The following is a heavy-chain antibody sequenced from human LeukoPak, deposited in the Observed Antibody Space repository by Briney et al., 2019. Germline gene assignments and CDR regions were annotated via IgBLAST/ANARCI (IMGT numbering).Heavy chain of an antibody. J-gene: IGHJ4*02. CDR1: GFTFSSYA. CDR2: ISYDGSNK. V-gene: IGHV3-30*04. Sequence: PGGSLRLSCAASGFTFSSYAMHWVRQAPGKGLEWVAVISYDGSNKYYADSVKGRFTISRDNSKNTLHLQMNSLRAEDTAVYYCARDGDGYVDYWGQGTLVTVSS. D-gene: IGHD5-24*01. CDR3: ARDGDGYVDY.